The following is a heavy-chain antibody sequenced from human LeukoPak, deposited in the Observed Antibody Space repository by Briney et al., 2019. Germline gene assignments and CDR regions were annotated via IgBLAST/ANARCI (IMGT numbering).Heavy chain of an antibody. D-gene: IGHD4-17*01. CDR3: ARDPPYDYGDYYDAFDI. Sequence: GGSLRLSCAASGFTFSNYSMNWVRQAPGEGLEWVSSISSSSSYIYYADSVKGRFTISRDNAKNSLYLQMNSLRAEDTAVYYCARDPPYDYGDYYDAFDIWGQGTMVTVSS. V-gene: IGHV3-21*01. CDR2: ISSSSSYI. J-gene: IGHJ3*02. CDR1: GFTFSNYS.